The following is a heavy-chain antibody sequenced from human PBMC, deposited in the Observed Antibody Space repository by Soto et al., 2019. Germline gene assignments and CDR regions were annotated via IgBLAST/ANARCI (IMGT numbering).Heavy chain of an antibody. Sequence: QVQLVQSGAEVKKPGASVKVSCKASGGTFSSYAISWVRQAPGQGLEWMGGISPIFGTANYAQKFQGRVTITADESKRTAYIELSSLRAEDTDVYCRARDQICMDVWRQWTTVTVSS. CDR3: ARDQICMDV. V-gene: IGHV1-69*12. CDR1: GGTFSSYA. J-gene: IGHJ6*02. CDR2: ISPIFGTA.